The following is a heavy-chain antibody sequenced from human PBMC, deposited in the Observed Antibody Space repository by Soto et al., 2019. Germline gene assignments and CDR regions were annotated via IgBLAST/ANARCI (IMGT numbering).Heavy chain of an antibody. CDR2: IYYSGST. J-gene: IGHJ4*02. Sequence: SETLSLTCTVAGGSISSSSYYWGWIRQPPGKGLEWIGSIYYSGSTYYNPSLKSRVTISVDTSKNQFSLKLSSVTAADTAVYYCARLPTSYDILTGYYSYYFDYWGQGTLVTVS. V-gene: IGHV4-39*01. CDR1: GGSISSSSYY. CDR3: ARLPTSYDILTGYYSYYFDY. D-gene: IGHD3-9*01.